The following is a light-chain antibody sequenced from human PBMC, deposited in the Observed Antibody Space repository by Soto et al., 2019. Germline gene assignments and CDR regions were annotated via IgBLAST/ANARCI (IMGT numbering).Light chain of an antibody. CDR2: DTF. J-gene: IGKJ5*01. CDR3: QQRARWPMP. V-gene: IGKV3-11*01. CDR1: QSVSTF. Sequence: EVVLTQSPATLSLSPGERATLSCRASQSVSTFVAWYQHKPGQAPRPVIYDTFKRATGVPDRFSGGGSGTDFTLIISSLDPEDFGVYYCQQRARWPMPFGQGTRLELK.